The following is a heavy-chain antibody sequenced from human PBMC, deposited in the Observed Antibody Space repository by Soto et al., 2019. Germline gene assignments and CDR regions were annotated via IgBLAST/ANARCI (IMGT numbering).Heavy chain of an antibody. CDR1: GGSISSSSYY. Sequence: PSETLSLTCAVSGGSISSSSYYWGWIRQPPGKGLEWIGSIYYSGSTYYNPSLKSRVTISVDTSKNQFSLKLSSVTAADTAVYYCARRDYCSGGSCYHNNWFDPWGQGTLVTVSS. D-gene: IGHD2-15*01. V-gene: IGHV4-39*01. J-gene: IGHJ5*02. CDR2: IYYSGST. CDR3: ARRDYCSGGSCYHNNWFDP.